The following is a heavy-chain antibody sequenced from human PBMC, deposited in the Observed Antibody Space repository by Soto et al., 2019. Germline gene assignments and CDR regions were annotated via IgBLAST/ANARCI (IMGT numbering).Heavy chain of an antibody. D-gene: IGHD4-17*01. Sequence: SETLSLTCTVSGGSVSSGSYYWSWIRQPPGKGLEWIGYIYYGGSTNYNPSLKSRVTISVDTSKNQFSLKLSSVTAADTAVYYCARDSGDYGDYDYWGQGTLVTVSS. CDR1: GGSVSSGSYY. J-gene: IGHJ4*02. V-gene: IGHV4-61*01. CDR3: ARDSGDYGDYDY. CDR2: IYYGGST.